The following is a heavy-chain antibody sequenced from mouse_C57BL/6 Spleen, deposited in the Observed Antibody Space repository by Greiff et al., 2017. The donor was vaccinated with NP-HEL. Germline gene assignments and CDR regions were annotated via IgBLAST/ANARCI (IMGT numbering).Heavy chain of an antibody. CDR3: TTDYGSSYGFDY. Sequence: EVKLQESGAELVRPGASVKLSCTASGFNIKDYYMHWVKQRPEQGLEWIGRIDPEDGDTEYAPKFQGKATMTADTSSNTAYLQLSSLTSEDTAVYYCTTDYGSSYGFDYWGQGTTLTVSS. D-gene: IGHD1-1*01. V-gene: IGHV14-1*01. CDR1: GFNIKDYY. J-gene: IGHJ2*01. CDR2: IDPEDGDT.